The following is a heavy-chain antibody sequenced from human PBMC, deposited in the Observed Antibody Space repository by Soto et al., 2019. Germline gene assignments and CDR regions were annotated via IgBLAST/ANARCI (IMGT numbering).Heavy chain of an antibody. J-gene: IGHJ6*02. CDR3: ARDRLAVTNGMDV. V-gene: IGHV4-31*03. CDR2: IYYSGST. Sequence: SETLSLTCTVSGGSISSGGYYWSWIRQHPGKGLEWIGYIYYSGSTYYNPSLKSRVTISVDTSKNQFSLKLSSVTAADTAVYYCARDRLAVTNGMDVWGQGTTVTVSS. D-gene: IGHD6-19*01. CDR1: GGSISSGGYY.